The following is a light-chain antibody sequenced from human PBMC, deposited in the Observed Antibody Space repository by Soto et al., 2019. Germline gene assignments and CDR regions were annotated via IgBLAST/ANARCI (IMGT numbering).Light chain of an antibody. Sequence: EIVLTQSPATLSLSPGERATLSCRASQSVSSDLGWYQQKPGQAPRLLIYGASNRVTGIPARFSGSGSGTDSTLTISSLEPEDFAVYYCQQRSNWPRTFGQGTKVEIK. J-gene: IGKJ1*01. CDR2: GAS. CDR3: QQRSNWPRT. CDR1: QSVSSD. V-gene: IGKV3-11*01.